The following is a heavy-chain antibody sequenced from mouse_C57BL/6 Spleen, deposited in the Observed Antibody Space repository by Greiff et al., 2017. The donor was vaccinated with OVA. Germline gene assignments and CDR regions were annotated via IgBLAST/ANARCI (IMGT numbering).Heavy chain of an antibody. V-gene: IGHV3-6*01. CDR2: ISYDGSN. D-gene: IGHD2-4*01. CDR3: ARDRDDYDEGFDY. Sequence: EVKLMESGPGLVKPSQSLSLTCSVTGYSITSGYYWNWIRQFPGNKLEWMGYISYDGSNNYNPSLKNRISITRDTSKNQFFLKLNSVTTEDTATYYCARDRDDYDEGFDYWGQGTTLTVSS. J-gene: IGHJ2*01. CDR1: GYSITSGYY.